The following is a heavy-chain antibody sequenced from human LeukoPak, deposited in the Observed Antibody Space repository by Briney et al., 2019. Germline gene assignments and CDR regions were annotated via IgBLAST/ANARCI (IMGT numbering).Heavy chain of an antibody. CDR3: ARDPKYQLHRGAFDI. D-gene: IGHD2-2*01. J-gene: IGHJ3*02. CDR2: ISAYNGNT. V-gene: IGHV1-18*04. Sequence: ASVRVSCKTSGYTFTGYHLHWVRQAPGQGLEWMGWISAYNGNTNYAQKLQGRVTMTTDTSTSTAYMELRSLRSDDTAVYYCARDPKYQLHRGAFDIWGQGTMVTVSS. CDR1: GYTFTGYH.